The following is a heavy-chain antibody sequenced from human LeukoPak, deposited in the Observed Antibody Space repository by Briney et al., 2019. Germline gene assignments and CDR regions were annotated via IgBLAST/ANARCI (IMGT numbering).Heavy chain of an antibody. CDR1: GFPFSNAW. D-gene: IGHD3-3*01. J-gene: IGHJ4*02. V-gene: IGHV3-15*01. CDR2: IKSKTDGGTT. CDR3: TTGQYSTYYDFWSGYHTFDY. Sequence: KTGGSLRLSCAASGFPFSNAWMSWVRQAPGKGLEWVGRIKSKTDGGTTDYAAHVKGRFTISRDDSKNTLYLQMNSLKTEDTAVYYCTTGQYSTYYDFWSGYHTFDYWGQGTLVTVSS.